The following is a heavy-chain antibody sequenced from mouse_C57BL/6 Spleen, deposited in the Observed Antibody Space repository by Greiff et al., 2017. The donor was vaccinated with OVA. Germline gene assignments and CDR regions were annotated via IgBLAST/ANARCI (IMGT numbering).Heavy chain of an antibody. D-gene: IGHD3-2*02. CDR1: GYTFTSYW. J-gene: IGHJ3*01. Sequence: QVQLQQPGAELVKPGASVKVSCKASGYTFTSYWMNWVKQRPGQGLEWIGMIYPCDSDTNYNQKFKGKATLTVDKSSTTAYMQLSSLTSEDSAVYDCAKAGGSSCAWFAYWGQGTLVTVSA. CDR3: AKAGGSSCAWFAY. V-gene: IGHV1-74*01. CDR2: IYPCDSDT.